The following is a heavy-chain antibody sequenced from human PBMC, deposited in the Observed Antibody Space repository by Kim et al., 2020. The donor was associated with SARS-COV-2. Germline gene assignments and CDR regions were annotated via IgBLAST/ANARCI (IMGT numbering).Heavy chain of an antibody. J-gene: IGHJ4*02. CDR1: GGSISSGGHY. Sequence: SETLSLTCSVSGGSISSGGHYWSWIRQHPGKGLEWIGYIYYSGSTYYNPSLKSRVTISVDTSKNQFSLKLSSVTAADTAVYYCARDHGYGETDYWGQGTL. V-gene: IGHV4-31*03. D-gene: IGHD4-17*01. CDR3: ARDHGYGETDY. CDR2: IYYSGST.